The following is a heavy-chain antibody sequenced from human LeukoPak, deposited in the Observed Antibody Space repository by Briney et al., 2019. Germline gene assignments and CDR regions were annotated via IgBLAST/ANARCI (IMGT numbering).Heavy chain of an antibody. Sequence: GGSLRLSCAASGFTFDDYAMHWVRQAPGKGLEWVSGISWNSGSIGYADSVKGRFTISRDNAKNSLYLQMNSLRAEDTALYYCAKARGSHYYYYYMDVWGKGTTVTISS. CDR2: ISWNSGSI. V-gene: IGHV3-9*01. J-gene: IGHJ6*03. CDR3: AKARGSHYYYYYMDV. CDR1: GFTFDDYA. D-gene: IGHD2-15*01.